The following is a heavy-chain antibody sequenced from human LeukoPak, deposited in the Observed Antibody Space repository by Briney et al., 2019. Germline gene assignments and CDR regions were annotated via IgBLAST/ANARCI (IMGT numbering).Heavy chain of an antibody. Sequence: SETLSLTCTVSDDSIRTNHYYWGWIRQPPGKGLEWIGRILDRGSTYYNPSLKSRVTISVDTSRNQFSLNLRSVTAADTAVYYCARSLSGLLAYFDLWGRGTLVTVSS. CDR2: ILDRGST. CDR3: ARSLSGLLAYFDL. J-gene: IGHJ2*01. V-gene: IGHV4-39*07. D-gene: IGHD1-26*01. CDR1: DDSIRTNHYY.